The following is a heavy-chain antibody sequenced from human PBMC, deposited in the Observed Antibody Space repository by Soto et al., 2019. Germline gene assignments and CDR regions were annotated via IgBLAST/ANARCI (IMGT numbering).Heavy chain of an antibody. J-gene: IGHJ4*02. Sequence: QVQLQESGPGLVKPSQTLSLTCTVSGGSISSGDYYWSWIRQPPGKGPEWIGYIYYSGSTYYTPSLKSRVTISVDTSKNQFSLKRSSVTAAATAVYYCARAGGSYGPTAFDYWGQGTLVTVSS. CDR3: ARAGGSYGPTAFDY. CDR2: IYYSGST. CDR1: GGSISSGDYY. V-gene: IGHV4-30-4*01. D-gene: IGHD5-18*01.